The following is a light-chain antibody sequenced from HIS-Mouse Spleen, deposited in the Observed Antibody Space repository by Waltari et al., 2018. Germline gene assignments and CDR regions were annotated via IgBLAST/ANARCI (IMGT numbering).Light chain of an antibody. V-gene: IGKV2-28*01. J-gene: IGKJ1*01. CDR2: LGP. CDR3: MQALRTPPWA. Sequence: MVIPKSPLPLPVTPGEPASIPCKSTQSLRAGNGLNSLAWYQQKPGQSPQLLIYLGPKRASGVPDRFSGSGSGTDVTLKISGVEAEDVGVYYCMQALRTPPWAFGPGTK. CDR1: QSLRAGNGLNS.